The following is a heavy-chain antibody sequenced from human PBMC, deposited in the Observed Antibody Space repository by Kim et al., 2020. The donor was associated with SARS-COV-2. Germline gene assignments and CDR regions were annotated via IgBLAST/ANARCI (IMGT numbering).Heavy chain of an antibody. CDR1: GGSISSSSYY. D-gene: IGHD1-26*01. CDR2: IYYSGST. Sequence: SETLSLTCTVSGGSISSSSYYWGWIRQPPGKGLEWIGSIYYSGSTYYNPSLKSRVTISVDTSKNQFSLKLSSVTAADTAVYYCARVGIVGNWGFNWFDPWGQGTLVTVSS. CDR3: ARVGIVGNWGFNWFDP. V-gene: IGHV4-39*01. J-gene: IGHJ5*02.